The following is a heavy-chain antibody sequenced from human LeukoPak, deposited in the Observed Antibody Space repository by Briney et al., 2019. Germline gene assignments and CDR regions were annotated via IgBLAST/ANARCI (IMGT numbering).Heavy chain of an antibody. CDR2: ISSDGSYK. V-gene: IGHV3-30*04. Sequence: GRSLRLSCAASGLTFRSYAIHWVRQAPGQGLEWVTIISSDGSYKNYADSVKGRFTISRDNSKNTLYLQMNSLRPEDTAVYYCARGLAYYYDSTAYFLDYWGQGTLVTVSS. J-gene: IGHJ4*02. D-gene: IGHD3-22*01. CDR1: GLTFRSYA. CDR3: ARGLAYYYDSTAYFLDY.